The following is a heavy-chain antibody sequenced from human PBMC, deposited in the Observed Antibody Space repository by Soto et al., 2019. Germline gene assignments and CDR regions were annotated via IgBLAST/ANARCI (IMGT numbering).Heavy chain of an antibody. D-gene: IGHD3-9*01. V-gene: IGHV2-26*01. Sequence: QVTLKESGPVLVKPTETLTLTCTVSGFSLSSPRVGVTWIRQPPGKALEWLAHVFSNDEKSYSTSLKSRLTNSKDTSKSQVVLTMTNMDPVDTGTYYWARIPTIITGPWFDPWGQGTLVTVSS. CDR1: GFSLSSPRVG. J-gene: IGHJ5*02. CDR3: ARIPTIITGPWFDP. CDR2: VFSNDEK.